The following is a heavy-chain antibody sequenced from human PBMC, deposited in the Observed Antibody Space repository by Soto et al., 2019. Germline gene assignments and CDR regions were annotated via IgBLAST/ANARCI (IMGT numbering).Heavy chain of an antibody. CDR2: ISANNGNT. V-gene: IGHV1-18*01. Sequence: QVRLVHSETEVKKPGASVNVSCKASGYTFTSYTISWVRQAPGQGLEWMGWISANNGNTEFAQKFQDRLTMNADTTTRTAYLELRNLRPDDTAVYYCARSLPWFDPWGQGTLVAVSS. CDR1: GYTFTSYT. CDR3: ARSLPWFDP. J-gene: IGHJ5*02.